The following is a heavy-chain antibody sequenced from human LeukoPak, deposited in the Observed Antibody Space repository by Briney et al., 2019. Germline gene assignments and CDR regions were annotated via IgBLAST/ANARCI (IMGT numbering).Heavy chain of an antibody. V-gene: IGHV1-46*01. CDR3: ARSFGASQQYSSSWYYYYMDV. Sequence: GASVKVSCKASGYTFTNYYMHWVRQAPGQGLQWMGIINPSGGSTSYAQKFQGRVTMTRDMSTGTVYMELSSLRAEDTAVYYCARSFGASQQYSSSWYYYYMDVWGKGTTVTVSS. CDR2: INPSGGST. J-gene: IGHJ6*03. CDR1: GYTFTNYY. D-gene: IGHD6-13*01.